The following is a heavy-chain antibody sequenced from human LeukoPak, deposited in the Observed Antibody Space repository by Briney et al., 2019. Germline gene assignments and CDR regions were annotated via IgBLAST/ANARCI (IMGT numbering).Heavy chain of an antibody. J-gene: IGHJ4*02. CDR3: ARERYCSSTSCPHGDLDY. Sequence: QPGGSLRLSCAASGFTFSSYEMNWVRQAPGKGLEWVSYISSSGSTIYYADSVKGRFTISRDNAKNSLYLQMNSLRAEDTAVYYCARERYCSSTSCPHGDLDYWGQGTLVSVSS. D-gene: IGHD2-2*01. CDR1: GFTFSSYE. CDR2: ISSSGSTI. V-gene: IGHV3-48*03.